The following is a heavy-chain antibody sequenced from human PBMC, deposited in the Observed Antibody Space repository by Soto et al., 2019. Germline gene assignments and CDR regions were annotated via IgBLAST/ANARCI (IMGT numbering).Heavy chain of an antibody. J-gene: IGHJ4*02. CDR2: ISGSGGST. V-gene: IGHV3-23*01. Sequence: EVQLLESGGGLVQPGGSLRLSCAVSGFTFSSYAMSWVRQAPGKGLEWVSAISGSGGSTYYADSVKGRFTISRDNSKNTLYLQMNSLRAEDTAVYYCAKTVTSQYYFDYWGQGTLVTVSS. CDR1: GFTFSSYA. CDR3: AKTVTSQYYFDY. D-gene: IGHD4-17*01.